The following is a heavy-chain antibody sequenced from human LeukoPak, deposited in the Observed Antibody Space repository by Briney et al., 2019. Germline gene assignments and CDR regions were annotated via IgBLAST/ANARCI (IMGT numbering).Heavy chain of an antibody. CDR1: GGSISSYY. D-gene: IGHD6-13*01. Sequence: SETLSLTCTVSGGSISSYYWSWIRQPPGKGLEWIGYIYYSGSTNYNPSLKSRVTISVDTSKNQFSLKLSSVTAADTAVYYCARSPGYSSSWPHGYYYYYGMDVWGKGTTVTVSS. V-gene: IGHV4-59*01. J-gene: IGHJ6*04. CDR3: ARSPGYSSSWPHGYYYYYGMDV. CDR2: IYYSGST.